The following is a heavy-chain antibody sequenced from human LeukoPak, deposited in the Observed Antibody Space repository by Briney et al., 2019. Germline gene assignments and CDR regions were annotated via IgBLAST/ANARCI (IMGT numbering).Heavy chain of an antibody. CDR1: GYTFTIYY. V-gene: IGHV1-2*02. D-gene: IGHD6-13*01. J-gene: IGHJ4*02. CDR3: ARGSADSSFDY. Sequence: ASLKVSSKASGYTFTIYYMHWVRQAPGQGLEWMGWINPNSGGTNYAQKFQGRVTMTRDTSISTAYMELSRLRSDDTAVYYCARGSADSSFDYWGQGTLVSVSS. CDR2: INPNSGGT.